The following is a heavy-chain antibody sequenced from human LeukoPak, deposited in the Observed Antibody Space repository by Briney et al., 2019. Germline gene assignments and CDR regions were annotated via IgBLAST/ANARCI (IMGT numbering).Heavy chain of an antibody. V-gene: IGHV3-21*06. CDR2: IGPTGSDR. J-gene: IGHJ4*02. CDR1: GLTFSTSG. Sequence: SGGSLRLSCTASGLTFSTSGFNWVRQAPGKGLEWVASIGPTGSDRYNADSIKGRFTISRDNANNCLYLQTNSLRAEDTAVYYCATETNGSHYDYWGQGTLLTVSS. D-gene: IGHD1-14*01. CDR3: ATETNGSHYDY.